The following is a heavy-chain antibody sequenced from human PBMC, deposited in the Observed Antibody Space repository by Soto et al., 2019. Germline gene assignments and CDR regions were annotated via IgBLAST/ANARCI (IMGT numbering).Heavy chain of an antibody. J-gene: IGHJ4*02. CDR1: GCSVSNAGYC. D-gene: IGHD6-19*01. CDR2: IYYSGST. V-gene: IGHV4-31*11. CDR3: ARDGLSSGWDSCLDY. Sequence: PAETLSLTCAVSGCSVSNAGYCWSWLRRHPGQGLEGIGYIYYSGSTYYNPSLKSRGTISVDTSKNQFSLKLSSVTAADTGVYYCARDGLSSGWDSCLDYWGQGTLVPVSS.